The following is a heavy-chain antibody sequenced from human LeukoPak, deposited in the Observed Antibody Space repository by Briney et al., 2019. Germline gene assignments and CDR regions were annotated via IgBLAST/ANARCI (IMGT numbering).Heavy chain of an antibody. Sequence: PSETLSLTCAVSGGSVSSGNYYWSWIRQPPGKGLEWIGYIYFSGSTNYNPSLKSRVTISVDRSKNQFSLKLSSVTAADTAVYYCASSMDTAMVYYYGMDVWGKGTTVTVSS. D-gene: IGHD5-18*01. CDR3: ASSMDTAMVYYYGMDV. CDR2: IYFSGST. V-gene: IGHV4-61*01. CDR1: GGSVSSGNYY. J-gene: IGHJ6*04.